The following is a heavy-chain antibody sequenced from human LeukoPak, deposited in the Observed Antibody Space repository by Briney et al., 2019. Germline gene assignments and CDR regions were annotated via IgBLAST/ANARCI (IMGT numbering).Heavy chain of an antibody. CDR2: ISNSGSTR. CDR3: ARDRVGSGGYYDY. J-gene: IGHJ4*02. CDR1: GFTFSDSY. Sequence: GGSLRLSCAASGFTFSDSYMNWVRQAPGKGLEWISYISNSGSTRYYADSVKGRFTISRDNAKTSLYLQMNSLRAEDTAVYYCARDRVGSGGYYDYWGQGTLVTVSS. D-gene: IGHD3-10*01. V-gene: IGHV3-11*04.